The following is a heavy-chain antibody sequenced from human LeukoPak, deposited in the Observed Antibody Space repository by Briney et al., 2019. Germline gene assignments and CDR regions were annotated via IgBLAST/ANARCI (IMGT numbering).Heavy chain of an antibody. CDR2: IYYSGST. J-gene: IGHJ4*02. Sequence: KPSETLSLTCTISGFSISSYYWSWIRQPPGKGLEWLGYIYYSGSTNYNPSLKSRLTISVDTSKNQFSLKLSSVTAADTAVYYCARGAAGGEFDYWGQGTLVTVSS. CDR1: GFSISSYY. CDR3: ARGAAGGEFDY. V-gene: IGHV4-59*08. D-gene: IGHD6-13*01.